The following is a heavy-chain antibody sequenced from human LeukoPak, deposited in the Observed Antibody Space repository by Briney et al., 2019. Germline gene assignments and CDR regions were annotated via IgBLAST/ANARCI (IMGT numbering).Heavy chain of an antibody. D-gene: IGHD3-9*01. CDR3: ARDSVPPLRYFDWPGGRDAFDI. J-gene: IGHJ3*02. V-gene: IGHV3-7*01. Sequence: PGGSLRLSCAASGFTFSSYWMSWVRQAPGKGLEWVANIKQDGSEKYYVDSVKGRFTISRDNSKNTLYLQMNSLRAEDTAVYYCARDSVPPLRYFDWPGGRDAFDIWGQGTMVTVSS. CDR2: IKQDGSEK. CDR1: GFTFSSYW.